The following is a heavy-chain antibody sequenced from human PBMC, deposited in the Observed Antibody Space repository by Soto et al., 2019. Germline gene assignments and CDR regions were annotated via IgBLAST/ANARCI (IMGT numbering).Heavy chain of an antibody. CDR2: ISWNSGSI. CDR1: GFTFDDYA. J-gene: IGHJ4*02. D-gene: IGHD2-15*01. CDR3: AKDTNNRVGLAVDY. V-gene: IGHV3-9*01. Sequence: PGGSLRLSCAASGFTFDDYAMHWVRQAPGKGLEWVSGISWNSGSIGYADSVKGRFTISRDNAKNSLYLQMNSLRAEDTALYYCAKDTNNRVGLAVDYWGQGTLVTVSS.